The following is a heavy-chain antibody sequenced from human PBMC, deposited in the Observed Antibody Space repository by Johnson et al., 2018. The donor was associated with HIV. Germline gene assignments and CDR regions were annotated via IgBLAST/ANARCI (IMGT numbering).Heavy chain of an antibody. V-gene: IGHV3-74*01. Sequence: EVQLVESGGGLVQPGGSLRLSCAASGLIFSRSWIHWVRQAPGKGLVWVSRTNSDGSTTNYADSVKGRFTISRDKAKNTVHLQMNGLRAEDTAVYYCARTTISCCGVTGRCFHVWG. D-gene: IGHD2-15*01. CDR2: TNSDGSTT. CDR1: GLIFSRSW. CDR3: ARTTISCCGVTGRCFHV. J-gene: IGHJ3*01.